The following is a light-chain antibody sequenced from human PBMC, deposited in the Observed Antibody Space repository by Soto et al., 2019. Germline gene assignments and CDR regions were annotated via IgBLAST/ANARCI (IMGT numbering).Light chain of an antibody. Sequence: DVVMTQSPLSLPVTLGQPASISCRSNQSLVFTDGKTYLNWFQQRPGQSPRRLIYEVSNRDSGVPERFGGSGSGTDFTLKISRVEAEDVAVYYCMQGSHWPYTFGQGNKLEIK. J-gene: IGKJ2*01. V-gene: IGKV2-30*01. CDR1: QSLVFTDGKTY. CDR2: EVS. CDR3: MQGSHWPYT.